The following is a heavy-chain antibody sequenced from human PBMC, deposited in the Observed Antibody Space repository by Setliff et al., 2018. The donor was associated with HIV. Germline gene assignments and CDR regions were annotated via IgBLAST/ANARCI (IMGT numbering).Heavy chain of an antibody. CDR2: VYASAYS. CDR3: ARDWVTRSNYYGSGSPWYFDF. V-gene: IGHV4-4*07. J-gene: IGHJ2*01. CDR1: GPSIGHYY. Sequence: SETLSLTCPVSGPSIGHYYWNWIRQPAGKVLEWIGRVYASAYSNYNPSLKSRVTMSVDTSQNQFSLKLRSVNAADKAVYYCARDWVTRSNYYGSGSPWYFDFWGRGILVTVSS. D-gene: IGHD3-10*01.